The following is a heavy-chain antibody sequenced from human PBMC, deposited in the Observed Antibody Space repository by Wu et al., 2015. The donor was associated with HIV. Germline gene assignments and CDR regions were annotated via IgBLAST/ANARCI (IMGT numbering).Heavy chain of an antibody. J-gene: IGHJ3*01. CDR2: IHPKFDAD. Sequence: QVQLVQSGSEVKKPGSSVKVSCKVSGGTFSNFDVNWVRQAPGQGLEWMGRIHPKFDADKLCRVTFRAESTFTADESTTTAYMELTSLTLDDTAVYFCARPRGPEYSSNSDGFDGLGQGTAVTVS. CDR1: GGTFSNFD. CDR3: ARPRGPEYSSNSDGFDG. V-gene: IGHV1-69*13. D-gene: IGHD2-2*01.